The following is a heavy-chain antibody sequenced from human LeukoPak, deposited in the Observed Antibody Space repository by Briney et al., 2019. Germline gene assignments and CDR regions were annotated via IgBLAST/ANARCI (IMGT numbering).Heavy chain of an antibody. CDR1: GFTFSSYW. Sequence: GGSLRLSCAASGFTFSSYWMSWVRQSPGKGLEWVANIKPDGSEKYFMYSVKGRFTISRDNAKNALYLEMNSLRAEDTAEYFCARERMYSGSGSTYPYYDYWGQGTLVTVSS. CDR3: ARERMYSGSGSTYPYYDY. D-gene: IGHD3-10*01. J-gene: IGHJ4*02. CDR2: IKPDGSEK. V-gene: IGHV3-7*01.